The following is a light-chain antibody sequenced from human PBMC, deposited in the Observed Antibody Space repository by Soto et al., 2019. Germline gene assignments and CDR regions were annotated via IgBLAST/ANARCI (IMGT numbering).Light chain of an antibody. CDR2: QIS. J-gene: IGKJ2*01. Sequence: DIVMTQTPLSSPVTLGQPASISCRSSQSIVHSDGNTYLSWLQQRPGQTPRLLIYQISNRSSGVPDRCSGSGAGTDFTLKVSRVEAEDVGVYYCMQATLFPMAFGQGTKLEIK. CDR3: MQATLFPMA. V-gene: IGKV2-24*01. CDR1: QSIVHSDGNTY.